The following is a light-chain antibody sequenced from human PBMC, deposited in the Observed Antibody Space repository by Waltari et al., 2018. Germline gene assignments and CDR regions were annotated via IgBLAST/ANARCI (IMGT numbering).Light chain of an antibody. V-gene: IGKV3-20*01. CDR3: QQYGSSHT. J-gene: IGKJ5*01. CDR1: QSVSSSY. Sequence: EIVLTQSPGTLSLSPGERATLSCRASQSVSSSYLAWYQQKPGPAPRLLIYGASSRATGIPDRCSGSGSGTDFTVTISRLEPEDVAVYYWQQYGSSHTFGQGTRLEIK. CDR2: GAS.